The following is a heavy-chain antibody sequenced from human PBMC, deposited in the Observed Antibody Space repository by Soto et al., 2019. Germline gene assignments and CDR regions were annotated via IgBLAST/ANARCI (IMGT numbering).Heavy chain of an antibody. J-gene: IGHJ6*02. V-gene: IGHV3-30*18. CDR3: AKDGGSYSVGYYGMDV. CDR2: ISYDGSNK. Sequence: GGSLRLSCAASGFTFSSYGMHWVRQAPGKGLEWVAVISYDGSNKYYADSVKGRFTISRDNSKNTLYLQMNSLRAEDTAVYYCAKDGGSYSVGYYGMDVWGQGTTVTVSS. CDR1: GFTFSSYG. D-gene: IGHD1-26*01.